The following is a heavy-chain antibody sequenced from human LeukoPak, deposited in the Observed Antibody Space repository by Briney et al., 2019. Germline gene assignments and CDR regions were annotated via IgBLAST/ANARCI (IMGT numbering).Heavy chain of an antibody. CDR2: ISSSSSTI. V-gene: IGHV3-48*02. D-gene: IGHD3-22*01. CDR1: GFTFSNYW. CDR3: AGESRLTPYYDSSGYYYVS. J-gene: IGHJ4*02. Sequence: GGSLRLSCAASGFTFSNYWMTWVRQAPGKGLEWVSYISSSSSTIYYADSVKGRFTISRDNAKNSLYLQMNSLRDEDTAVYYCAGESRLTPYYDSSGYYYVSWGQGTLVTVSS.